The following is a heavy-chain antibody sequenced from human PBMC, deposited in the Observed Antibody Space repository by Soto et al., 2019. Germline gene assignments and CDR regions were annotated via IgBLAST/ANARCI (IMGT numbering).Heavy chain of an antibody. Sequence: EVQLVESGGGLVQPGRSMRLSCVASGFTFDDYAMHWVRQVPGKGLEWVSGISWKSETTAYADSVKGRFTISRDNAKNSVFLQMNSLRDDDTAFYYCTKGFILRLLEWLSPDSFDVWGQGTLVTVSP. D-gene: IGHD3-3*01. CDR2: ISWKSETT. V-gene: IGHV3-9*01. CDR3: TKGFILRLLEWLSPDSFDV. J-gene: IGHJ3*01. CDR1: GFTFDDYA.